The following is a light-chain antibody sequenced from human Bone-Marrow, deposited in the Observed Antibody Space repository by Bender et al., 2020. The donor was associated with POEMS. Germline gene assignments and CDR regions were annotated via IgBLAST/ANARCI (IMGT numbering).Light chain of an antibody. CDR2: DST. V-gene: IGLV1-40*01. Sequence: QSVLTQPPSVSGAPGQRVTISCTGSSSNIGAGYDVHWYQQVPGTAPKVVIYDSTGRPSGVPDRFSGSKSGTSASLAITGLQAEDEADFYCQSYDSSLSVYVFGSGTKVTVL. CDR1: SSNIGAGYD. CDR3: QSYDSSLSVYV. J-gene: IGLJ1*01.